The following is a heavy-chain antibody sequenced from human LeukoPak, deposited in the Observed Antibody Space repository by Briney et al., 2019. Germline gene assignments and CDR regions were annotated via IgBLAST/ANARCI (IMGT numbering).Heavy chain of an antibody. CDR3: AKDVGYGDCFDY. Sequence: GGSLRLSCAASGFTFSNYALHWVRQAPGTGLEGVAFMSYDVTHKYYADTARGRFTISRDNSKNTLFLQMNSLRTEDTAVYYCAKDVGYGDCFDYWGQGTVVTVSS. V-gene: IGHV3-30*04. CDR2: MSYDVTHK. J-gene: IGHJ4*02. D-gene: IGHD4-17*01. CDR1: GFTFSNYA.